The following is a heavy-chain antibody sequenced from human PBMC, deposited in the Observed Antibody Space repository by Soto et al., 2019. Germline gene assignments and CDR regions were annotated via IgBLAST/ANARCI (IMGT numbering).Heavy chain of an antibody. V-gene: IGHV3-23*01. Sequence: AGGSLSLSCAASGFTFSSNAMSWVRQAPGKGLEWVSGISSSGGSTYYADSAKGRFTISRDNSKNMLYLQMNNLRAEDTAVYYCAKAHGGSYFDYWGQGTLVTVSS. D-gene: IGHD4-17*01. CDR1: GFTFSSNA. CDR3: AKAHGGSYFDY. J-gene: IGHJ4*02. CDR2: ISSSGGST.